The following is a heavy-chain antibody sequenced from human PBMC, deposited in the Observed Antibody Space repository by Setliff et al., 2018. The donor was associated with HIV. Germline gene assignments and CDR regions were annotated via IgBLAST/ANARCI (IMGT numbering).Heavy chain of an antibody. D-gene: IGHD4-17*01. J-gene: IGHJ6*03. CDR3: ARHAPVTTEDYMDV. V-gene: IGHV4-38-2*02. CDR2: IYHSGAT. Sequence: SETLSLTCTLSGDSVTTPYYWGWIRQPPGKGLEWVGSIYHSGATYFTPSLKSRVTLSVDTSKNQFFLRLTSVSAADTGLYFCARHAPVTTEDYMDVWGKGTTVTVSS. CDR1: GDSVTTPYY.